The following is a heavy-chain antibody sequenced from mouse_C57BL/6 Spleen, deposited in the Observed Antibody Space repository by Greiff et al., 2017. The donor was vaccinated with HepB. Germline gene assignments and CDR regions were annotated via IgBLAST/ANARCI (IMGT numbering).Heavy chain of an antibody. CDR3: TTDYYGSNYWYFDV. CDR2: IDPENGDT. D-gene: IGHD1-1*01. J-gene: IGHJ1*03. CDR1: GFNIKDDY. Sequence: VQLKESGAELVRPGASVKLSCTASGFNIKDDYMHWVKQRPEQGLEWIGWIDPENGDTEYASKFQGKATITADTSSNTAYLQLSSLTSEDTAVYYCTTDYYGSNYWYFDVWGTGTTVTVSS. V-gene: IGHV14-4*01.